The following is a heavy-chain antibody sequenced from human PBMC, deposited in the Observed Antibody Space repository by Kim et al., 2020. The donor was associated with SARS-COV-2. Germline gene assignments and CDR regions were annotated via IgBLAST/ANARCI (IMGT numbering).Heavy chain of an antibody. Sequence: SETLSLTCTVSGGSISSSSYYWGWIRQPPGKGLEWIGSIYYSGSTYYNPSLKSRVTISVDTSKNQFSLKLSSVTAADTAVYYCARHEILQIFGYSSSLDPWGQGTLVTVSS. CDR1: GGSISSSSYY. CDR2: IYYSGST. D-gene: IGHD6-13*01. V-gene: IGHV4-39*01. J-gene: IGHJ5*02. CDR3: ARHEILQIFGYSSSLDP.